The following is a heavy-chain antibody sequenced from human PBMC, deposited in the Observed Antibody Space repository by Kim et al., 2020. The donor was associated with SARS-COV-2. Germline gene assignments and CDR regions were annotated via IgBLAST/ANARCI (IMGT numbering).Heavy chain of an antibody. V-gene: IGHV4-59*01. J-gene: IGHJ5*02. CDR3: ARVLGGYCSGGSCYSGNWFDP. CDR1: GGSISSYY. D-gene: IGHD2-15*01. Sequence: SETLSLTCTVSGGSISSYYWSWIRLPPGKGLEWIGYIYYSGSTNYNPSLKSRVTISVDTSKNQFSLKLSSVTAADTAVYYCARVLGGYCSGGSCYSGNWFDPWGQGTLVTVSS. CDR2: IYYSGST.